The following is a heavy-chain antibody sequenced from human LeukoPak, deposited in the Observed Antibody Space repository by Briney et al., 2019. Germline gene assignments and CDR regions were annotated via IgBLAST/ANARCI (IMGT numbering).Heavy chain of an antibody. D-gene: IGHD6-6*01. J-gene: IGHJ4*02. CDR1: GFTFGSYG. V-gene: IGHV3-30*03. CDR2: ISYDGSNK. Sequence: GRSLRLSCAASGFTFGSYGMHWVRQAPGKGLEWVAVISYDGSNKYYADSVKGRFTISRDNTKNTLYLQMNSLRAEDTAIYYCARGKLAAQDYWGQGTLVAVSS. CDR3: ARGKLAAQDY.